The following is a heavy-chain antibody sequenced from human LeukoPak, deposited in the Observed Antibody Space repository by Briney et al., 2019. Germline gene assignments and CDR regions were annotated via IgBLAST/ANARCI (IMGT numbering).Heavy chain of an antibody. V-gene: IGHV3-33*08. J-gene: IGHJ4*02. Sequence: PGGSLRLSCTASGFTFSSYGIHRVRQAPGKGLEWVAVIGNDGAAKYFADVVRGRFTISRDNFENTLYLQMNSLRVEDTAVYYCATDRAWGGFDYWGLGALVTVSS. CDR3: ATDRAWGGFDY. CDR1: GFTFSSYG. CDR2: IGNDGAAK. D-gene: IGHD3-16*01.